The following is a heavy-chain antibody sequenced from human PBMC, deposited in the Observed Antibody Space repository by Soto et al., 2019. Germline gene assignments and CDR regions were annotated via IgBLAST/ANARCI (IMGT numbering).Heavy chain of an antibody. D-gene: IGHD1-1*01. CDR3: ARMESDGTLNWFAP. V-gene: IGHV1-8*02. CDR2: MNPGSGKT. Sequence: ASVKVSCKASGYTFINFDISWVRQAAGQGLEWLGWMNPGSGKTGYASKFQGRVAMTRDASTGTSHLELSSLTSDDTAVYYCARMESDGTLNWFAPWGQGTLVTVSS. CDR1: GYTFINFD. J-gene: IGHJ5*02.